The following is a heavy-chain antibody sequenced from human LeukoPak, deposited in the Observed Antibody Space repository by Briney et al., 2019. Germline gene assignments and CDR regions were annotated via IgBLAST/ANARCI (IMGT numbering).Heavy chain of an antibody. CDR1: RTYA. D-gene: IGHD6-6*01. CDR3: ATLPTERLYSSSSTVQFDS. J-gene: IGHJ5*01. V-gene: IGHV3-23*01. CDR2: ITGRGDIA. Sequence: GGSLRLSCAASRTYAMIWVRQSPGKGLQGVSAITGRGDIAYYADPVKGWFTISRDNSKSTLFLQMNSMRVEDTAVYYCATLPTERLYSSSSTVQFDSWGHGTLVTVSS.